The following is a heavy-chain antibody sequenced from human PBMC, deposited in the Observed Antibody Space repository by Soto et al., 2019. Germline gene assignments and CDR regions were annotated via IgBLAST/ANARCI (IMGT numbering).Heavy chain of an antibody. J-gene: IGHJ3*02. V-gene: IGHV4-34*01. CDR2: MSHSGGT. D-gene: IGHD1-1*01. CDR1: GGFVSSGNYY. CDR3: ARAERGTATTVVDAFDI. Sequence: QVQLQQWGAGLLKPSETLSLTCAVYGGFVSSGNYYWSWIRQPPGKGLEWIGEMSHSGGTHFNPSLKSRVTISVDTSKNQFSLKMSSVTAADTALYYCARAERGTATTVVDAFDIWGPGTMVTVSS.